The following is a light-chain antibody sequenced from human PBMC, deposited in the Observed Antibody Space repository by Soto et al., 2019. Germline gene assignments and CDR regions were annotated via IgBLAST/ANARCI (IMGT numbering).Light chain of an antibody. J-gene: IGKJ1*01. V-gene: IGKV1-5*01. CDR3: LRYNAFSQT. Sequence: DIQMTQSPSTLSASVGDRVTITCRASQSMNDWLAWYQQKPGKAPKVLNYDASSLQSGVPSRFSGSGSGTEFTLTIDSLQSDDVAIYYCLRYNAFSQTFGQGTKVDIK. CDR2: DAS. CDR1: QSMNDW.